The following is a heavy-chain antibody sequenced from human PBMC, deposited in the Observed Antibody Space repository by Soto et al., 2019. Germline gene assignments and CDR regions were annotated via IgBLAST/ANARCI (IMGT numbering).Heavy chain of an antibody. V-gene: IGHV4-30-4*01. CDR3: ARANTSDIYDYSNYGYYYGMDV. D-gene: IGHD4-4*01. Sequence: SETLSLTCTVSGGSISSGDYYWSWIRQPPGKGLEWIGYIYYSGSTYYNPSLKSRVTISVDTSKNQFSLKLSSVTAADTAVYYCARANTSDIYDYSNYGYYYGMDVWGQGTTVTVS. J-gene: IGHJ6*02. CDR1: GGSISSGDYY. CDR2: IYYSGST.